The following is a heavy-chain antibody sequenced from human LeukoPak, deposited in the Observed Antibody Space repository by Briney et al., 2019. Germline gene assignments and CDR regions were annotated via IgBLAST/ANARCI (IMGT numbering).Heavy chain of an antibody. D-gene: IGHD4-17*01. V-gene: IGHV1-2*02. J-gene: IGHJ4*02. CDR3: ATDMTSVTTFDY. CDR1: GYTFTGYY. Sequence: GASVKVSCKASGYTFTGYYIHWVRQAPGQGLEWLGWINPKNGDTNYPQKFLGRVAVTRDTSISTAYMDLSRLTSDDTAVYYCATDMTSVTTFDYWGQGTLVTVYS. CDR2: INPKNGDT.